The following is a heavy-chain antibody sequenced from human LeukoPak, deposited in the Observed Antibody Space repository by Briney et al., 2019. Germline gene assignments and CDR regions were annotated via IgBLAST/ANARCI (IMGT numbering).Heavy chain of an antibody. D-gene: IGHD3-22*01. CDR2: IRYDGDNK. CDR1: GFTFSNYG. J-gene: IGHJ3*02. CDR3: AKDEYYYDTSGHGAFDI. V-gene: IGHV3-30*02. Sequence: GGSLRLSXAASGFTFSNYGMHWVRQAPGKGLEWVTFIRYDGDNKFYADSVNGRFTISRDNSKNTLYLQMNSLRAEDTAVYYCAKDEYYYDTSGHGAFDIWGQGTMVTVSS.